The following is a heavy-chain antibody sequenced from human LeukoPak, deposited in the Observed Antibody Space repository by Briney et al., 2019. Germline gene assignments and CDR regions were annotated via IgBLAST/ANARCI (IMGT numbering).Heavy chain of an antibody. CDR2: ISAYNGNT. D-gene: IGHD3-16*02. Sequence: ASVKVSCKASGYTFTSYGMSWVRQAPGQGLEWMGCISAYNGNTNYAHTLQGRFTMPTDTPTNTAYMELRSLRSDDTAVYYCAKDAEGRESGKLPVRRELSPPVGDYWGEGALVTVSS. J-gene: IGHJ4*02. CDR1: GYTFTSYG. V-gene: IGHV1-18*01. CDR3: AKDAEGRESGKLPVRRELSPPVGDY.